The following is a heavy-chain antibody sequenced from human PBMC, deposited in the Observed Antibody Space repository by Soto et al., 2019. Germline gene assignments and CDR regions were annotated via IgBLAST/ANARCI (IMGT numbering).Heavy chain of an antibody. V-gene: IGHV3-11*06. D-gene: IGHD2-15*01. CDR3: ARGISRRISNYLEP. CDR1: VFTFSDYY. J-gene: IGHJ5*02. CDR2: ISFGSSFT. Sequence: PVGSLRLSCAASVFTFSDYYMTCLRHSPGKGPKCISYISFGSSFTNYADSVEGRFTISRDNAKNTLYLQMNSLRVEDTAVYYCARGISRRISNYLEPWGQGVLVILSS.